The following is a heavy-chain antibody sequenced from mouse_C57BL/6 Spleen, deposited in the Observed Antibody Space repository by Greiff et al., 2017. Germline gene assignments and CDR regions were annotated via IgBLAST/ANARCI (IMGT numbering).Heavy chain of an antibody. CDR3: AREATMVTAYAMDY. D-gene: IGHD2-2*01. CDR1: GYTFTDYY. CDR2: INPYNGGT. J-gene: IGHJ4*01. Sequence: VQLQQSGPVLVKPGASVKMSCKASGYTFTDYYMNWVKQSHGKSLEWIGVINPYNGGTSYNQKFKGKATLTVDKSSSTAYMELNSLTSEDSAVDYCAREATMVTAYAMDYWGQGTSVTVSS. V-gene: IGHV1-19*01.